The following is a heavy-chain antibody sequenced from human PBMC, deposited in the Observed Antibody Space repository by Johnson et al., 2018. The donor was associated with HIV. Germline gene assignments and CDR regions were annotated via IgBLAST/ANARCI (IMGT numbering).Heavy chain of an antibody. CDR1: GFTFSNYW. V-gene: IGHV3-7*01. D-gene: IGHD6-19*01. CDR3: ARDDSSGWYGLGAFDI. J-gene: IGHJ3*02. Sequence: VQLVESGGGVVQPGRSLRLSCSASGFTFSNYWMSWVRQAPGKGLEWVANIKQDGSEKYYVDSVKGRFTISRDNAKNSLSLQVNSLRADDTAVYYCARDDSSGWYGLGAFDIWGQGTMVTVSS. CDR2: IKQDGSEK.